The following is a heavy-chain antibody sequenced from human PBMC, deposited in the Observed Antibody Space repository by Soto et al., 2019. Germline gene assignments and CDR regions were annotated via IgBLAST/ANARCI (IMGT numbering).Heavy chain of an antibody. CDR3: ARTSGGFDWFLYIDY. D-gene: IGHD3-9*01. CDR1: GFTFSSYS. J-gene: IGHJ4*02. CDR2: ISSNGGST. Sequence: GRSLRLSCAASGFTFSSYSMHWVRQAPGKGLEYVSAISSNGGSTYYANSVKGRFTISSDNSKNTLYLQMASLRAEDMAVYYGARTSGGFDWFLYIDYWGQGTLVTVSS. V-gene: IGHV3-64*01.